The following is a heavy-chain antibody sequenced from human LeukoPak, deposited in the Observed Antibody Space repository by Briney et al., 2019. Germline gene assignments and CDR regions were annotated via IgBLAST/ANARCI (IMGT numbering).Heavy chain of an antibody. CDR1: GFSFSRHR. J-gene: IGHJ3*02. D-gene: IGHD3-10*01. V-gene: IGHV3-7*01. CDR2: INQDGGTK. CDR3: AREKGTLIRAMAFEM. Sequence: PGGSLRLSCAASGFSFSRHRMSWVRHTPGKGLEWVANINQDGGTKYYRDFAKGRFTISRDNAQNSLYLQINSLGAEDTAVYYCAREKGTLIRAMAFEMWGQGTMVTVSS.